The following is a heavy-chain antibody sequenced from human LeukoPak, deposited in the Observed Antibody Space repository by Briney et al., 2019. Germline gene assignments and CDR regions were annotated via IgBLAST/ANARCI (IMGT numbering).Heavy chain of an antibody. CDR1: GYTFTGYY. D-gene: IGHD3-9*01. V-gene: IGHV1-2*02. CDR3: ASNPYYDILTGYYFLTH. J-gene: IGHJ4*02. Sequence: ASVKVSCKASGYTFTGYYMHWVRQAPGQGLEWMGWINPNSGGTNYAQKFQGRVTMTRDTSISTAYMELSRLRSDDTAVYYCASNPYYDILTGYYFLTHWGQGTLVTVSS. CDR2: INPNSGGT.